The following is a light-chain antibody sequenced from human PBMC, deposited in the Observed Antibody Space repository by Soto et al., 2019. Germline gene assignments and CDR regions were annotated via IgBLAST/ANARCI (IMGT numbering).Light chain of an antibody. V-gene: IGKV3-20*01. CDR2: GAS. J-gene: IGKJ4*02. CDR3: QQDGSSPKT. Sequence: IVWTQSQGTLSLSPGERATFSCRASQSVSRSYLAWYQQKPGQAPRLLIYGASSRPTGIPDRFSGSGSGTDFTLTISRLEPEDFAVYYCQQDGSSPKTFGGGTKVDIK. CDR1: QSVSRSY.